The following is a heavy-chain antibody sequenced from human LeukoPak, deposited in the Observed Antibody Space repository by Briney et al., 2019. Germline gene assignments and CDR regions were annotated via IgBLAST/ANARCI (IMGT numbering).Heavy chain of an antibody. V-gene: IGHV1-69*13. CDR3: AREAAAGTQLDY. D-gene: IGHD6-13*01. CDR1: GGTFSSYA. CDR2: IIPIFGTA. Sequence: SVKVSCKASGGTFSSYAISWVRQAPGQGFEWMGGIIPIFGTANYAQKFQGRVTITADESTSTAYMELSSLRSEDTAVYYCAREAAAGTQLDYWGQGTLVTVSS. J-gene: IGHJ4*02.